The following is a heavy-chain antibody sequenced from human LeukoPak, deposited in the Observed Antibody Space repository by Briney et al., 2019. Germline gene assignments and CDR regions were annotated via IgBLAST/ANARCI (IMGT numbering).Heavy chain of an antibody. J-gene: IGHJ5*02. CDR2: IYYDGSP. CDR1: GGSLDYYY. V-gene: IGHV4-59*08. D-gene: IGHD5-24*01. Sequence: SETLSLTCTVSGGSLDYYYWSWIRQAPGKGLEWIAHIYYDGSPNYNPSLRSRVTISVDTSKNQFSLKLTSVTAADTAIYYCASLDGYSTFDPWGPGILVTVSS. CDR3: ASLDGYSTFDP.